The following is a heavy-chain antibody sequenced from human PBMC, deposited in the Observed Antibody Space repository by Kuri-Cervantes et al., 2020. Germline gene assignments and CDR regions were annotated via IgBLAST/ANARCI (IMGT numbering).Heavy chain of an antibody. J-gene: IGHJ4*02. CDR2: ISYDGSNK. Sequence: GESLKISCTASGFTFGDYAMSWVRQAPGKGLEWVAVISYDGSNKYYADSVKGRFTISRDNSKNTLYLQMNSLRAEDTAVYYCARDASLDFWSGYFGYWGQGTLVTVSS. V-gene: IGHV3-30*01. CDR3: ARDASLDFWSGYFGY. D-gene: IGHD3-3*01. CDR1: GFTFGDYA.